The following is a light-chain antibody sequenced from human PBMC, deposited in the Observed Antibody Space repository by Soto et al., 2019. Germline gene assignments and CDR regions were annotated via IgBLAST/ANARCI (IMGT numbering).Light chain of an antibody. CDR1: QRVSRN. V-gene: IGKV3-15*01. CDR3: QQYNNWPPWT. CDR2: DAS. J-gene: IGKJ1*01. Sequence: EIVMTQSPATLSVSPGERATLSCRASQRVSRNLAWYQQKPGQAPRLLIYDASTRANGNPDRFSGSGSETEFTLTISSLQCEDYAIYYCQQYNNWPPWTFGQGTKVEIK.